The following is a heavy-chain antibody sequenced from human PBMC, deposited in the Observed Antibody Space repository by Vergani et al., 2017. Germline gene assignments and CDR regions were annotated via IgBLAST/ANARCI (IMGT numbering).Heavy chain of an antibody. V-gene: IGHV1-69*01. CDR1: GGTFSSYA. J-gene: IGHJ3*02. CDR3: ASYYDSSGYYREAFDI. D-gene: IGHD3-22*01. Sequence: QVQLVQSGAEVKKPGSSVKVSCKASGGTFSSYALSWVRQAPGQGLEWMGGIIPIFGTANYAQKFQGRVTITEDESTSTAYMDLSSLRSEDTAVYYCASYYDSSGYYREAFDIWGQGTMVTVSS. CDR2: IIPIFGTA.